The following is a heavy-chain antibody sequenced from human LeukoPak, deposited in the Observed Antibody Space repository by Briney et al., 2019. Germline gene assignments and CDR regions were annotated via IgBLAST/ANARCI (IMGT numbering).Heavy chain of an antibody. CDR1: GFTFSRYA. CDR2: IAYDGGNK. D-gene: IGHD3-22*01. V-gene: IGHV3-30-3*01. CDR3: ARDYYYGSSGYPTY. J-gene: IGHJ4*02. Sequence: GGSLRLSCVASGFTFSRYAMPWVRQAPGKGLEWVAVIAYDGGNKYYADSVKGRFTISRDNSKNTLYLQMNSLRAEDTAVYYCARDYYYGSSGYPTYWGQGTLVTVSS.